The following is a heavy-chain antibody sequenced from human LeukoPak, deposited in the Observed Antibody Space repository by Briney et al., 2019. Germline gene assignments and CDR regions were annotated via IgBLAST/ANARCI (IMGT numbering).Heavy chain of an antibody. V-gene: IGHV3-7*04. J-gene: IGHJ4*02. CDR1: GFTFSSYA. CDR3: ARALYTTGWYPDYFDF. D-gene: IGHD6-19*01. CDR2: IKEDGSVK. Sequence: GGSLRLSCAASGFTFSSYAMHWVRQAPGKGLERVANIKEDGSVKYYLDSVKGRFTISRDNAKSSLYLQMNSLRAEDTAVYYCARALYTTGWYPDYFDFWGQGTLVTVSS.